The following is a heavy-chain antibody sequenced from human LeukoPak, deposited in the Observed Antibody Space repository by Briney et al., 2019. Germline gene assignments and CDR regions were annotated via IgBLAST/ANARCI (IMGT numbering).Heavy chain of an antibody. CDR2: FDPEDGET. J-gene: IGHJ6*02. V-gene: IGHV1-24*01. CDR3: ATGVPVTAQINYYYYGMDV. Sequence: GASVKVSCKVSGYTLTELSMHWVRQAPGKGLEWMGGFDPEDGETIYAQKFQGRVTMTGDTSTDTAYMELSSLRSEDTAVYYCATGVPVTAQINYYYYGMDVWGQGTTVTVSS. D-gene: IGHD4-23*01. CDR1: GYTLTELS.